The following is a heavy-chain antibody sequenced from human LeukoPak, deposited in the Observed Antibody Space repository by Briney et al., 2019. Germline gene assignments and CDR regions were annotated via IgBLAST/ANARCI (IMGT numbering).Heavy chain of an antibody. CDR1: GYTFTSYA. J-gene: IGHJ6*02. V-gene: IGHV7-4-1*02. D-gene: IGHD6-19*01. CDR3: ARDYGGWYTLGMDV. Sequence: ASVKVSCKASGYTFTSYAMNWVRQAPGQGLEWMGWINTNTGNPTYAQGFTGRFVFSLDTSVSTAYLQISSLKAEDTAVYYCARDYGGWYTLGMDVWGQGTTVTVSS. CDR2: INTNTGNP.